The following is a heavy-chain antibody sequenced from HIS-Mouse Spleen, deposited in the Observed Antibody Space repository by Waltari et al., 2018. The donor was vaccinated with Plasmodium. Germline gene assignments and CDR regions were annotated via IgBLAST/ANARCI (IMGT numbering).Heavy chain of an antibody. D-gene: IGHD6-6*01. J-gene: IGHJ3*02. CDR1: GGSISSYY. CDR2: IYYSGST. Sequence: QVQLQESGPGLVKPSETLSLTCTVSGGSISSYYWSWIRQPPGKGLEWIGYIYYSGSTNYNPSLKSRVTISVDTSKNQFSLKLSSVTAADTAVYYCARAGVSSIAARRQAFDIWGQGTMVTVSS. V-gene: IGHV4-59*08. CDR3: ARAGVSSIAARRQAFDI.